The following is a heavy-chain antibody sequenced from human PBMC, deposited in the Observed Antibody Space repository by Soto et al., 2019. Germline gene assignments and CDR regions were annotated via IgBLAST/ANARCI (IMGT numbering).Heavy chain of an antibody. CDR1: SDSISSYY. CDR2: TDYSGNT. D-gene: IGHD6-19*01. J-gene: IGHJ4*02. CDR3: ARAVGDPHYFLDS. V-gene: IGHV4-59*08. Sequence: QVQLQESGPGLVRPSETLSLTCTVSSDSISSYYWIWIRQSPGKGLDWIGYTDYSGNTTYNPSLKSRAAICGDTSKNQFSLRLSSVPAADTAVYYWARAVGDPHYFLDSWGQGTLVTVSS.